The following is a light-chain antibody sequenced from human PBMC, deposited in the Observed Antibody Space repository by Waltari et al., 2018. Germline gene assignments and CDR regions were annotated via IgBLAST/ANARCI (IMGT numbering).Light chain of an antibody. Sequence: SYVLTQPTSVSVAPGKTARLICGGNNLGGKSVHWYQQKSGQAPVLVVYDDSDRPSGIPERFSGSNSGNTATLSISRVEVGDEADYYCQVWDSSSDHVVFGGGTKLTVL. V-gene: IGLV3-21*01. CDR2: DDS. CDR3: QVWDSSSDHVV. CDR1: NLGGKS. J-gene: IGLJ3*02.